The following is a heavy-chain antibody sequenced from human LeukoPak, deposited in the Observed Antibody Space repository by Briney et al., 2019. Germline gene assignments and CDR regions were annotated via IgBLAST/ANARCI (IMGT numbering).Heavy chain of an antibody. J-gene: IGHJ4*02. Sequence: QPGGSLRLSCAASGFTFDDYAMHWVRQAPGKGLGWVSGISWNSGSIGYADSVKGRFTISRDNAKNSLYLQMNSLRAEDTALYYCAKGTHYYGSRRFDYWGQGTLVTVSS. CDR3: AKGTHYYGSRRFDY. CDR1: GFTFDDYA. D-gene: IGHD3-10*01. CDR2: ISWNSGSI. V-gene: IGHV3-9*01.